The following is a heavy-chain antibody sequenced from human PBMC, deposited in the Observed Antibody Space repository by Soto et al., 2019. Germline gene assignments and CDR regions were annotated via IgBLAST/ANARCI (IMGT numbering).Heavy chain of an antibody. D-gene: IGHD6-13*01. V-gene: IGHV3-23*01. CDR1: GFTFSSYA. CDR3: AKGVPSHLYSSSYYSYALDV. J-gene: IGHJ6*02. CDR2: ISGSAGRT. Sequence: GGSLRLSCAASGFTFSSYAMSWVRQAPGKGLEWISGISGSAGRTYFTDSVKGRFTISRDNSKNTLFLQMNSLRAEDTAVYYCAKGVPSHLYSSSYYSYALDVWGQGTTVTVSS.